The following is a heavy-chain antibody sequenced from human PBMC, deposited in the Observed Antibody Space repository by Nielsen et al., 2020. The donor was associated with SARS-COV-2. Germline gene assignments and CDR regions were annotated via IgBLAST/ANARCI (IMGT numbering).Heavy chain of an antibody. D-gene: IGHD6-13*01. CDR1: GFSLSTSGMC. CDR2: IDWDDDK. V-gene: IGHV2-70*11. J-gene: IGHJ4*02. Sequence: SGPTLVKPTPTLTLTCTFSGFSLSTSGMCVSWIRQPPGKAMEWLERIDWDDDKYYSTSLKTRLTISKDTSKNRVVLTMTNMDPVDTATYYCAWLSIAAAGTGSDYWGQGTLVTVSS. CDR3: AWLSIAAAGTGSDY.